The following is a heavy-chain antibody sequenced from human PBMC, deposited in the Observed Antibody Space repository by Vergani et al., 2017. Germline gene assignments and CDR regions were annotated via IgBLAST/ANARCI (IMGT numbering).Heavy chain of an antibody. J-gene: IGHJ6*02. D-gene: IGHD6-19*01. CDR2: IDPSDSYT. V-gene: IGHV5-10-1*01. CDR1: GYSFTSYW. CDR3: ARQVAVAGKWWGPYYYYCMNG. Sequence: EVQLVQSGAEVKKPGESLRISCKGSGYSFTSYWISWVRQMPGKGLEWMGRIDPSDSYTNYSPSFHGHVTISADKSISTAYLQWSSLKASDTAMYYCARQVAVAGKWWGPYYYYCMNGWGQGTTVTVSS.